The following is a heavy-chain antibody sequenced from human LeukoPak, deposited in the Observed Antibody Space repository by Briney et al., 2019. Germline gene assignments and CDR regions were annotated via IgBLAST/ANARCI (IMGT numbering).Heavy chain of an antibody. CDR1: GGSISSGGYY. D-gene: IGHD6-13*01. CDR3: ARGRSGSSSEDYYYYMDV. J-gene: IGHJ6*03. CDR2: IYHSEST. Sequence: SQTLSLTCTVSGGSISSGGYYWSWIRQPPGKGLEWIGYIYHSESTYYNPSLKSRVTISVDRSKNQFSLKLSSVTAADTAVYYCARGRSGSSSEDYYYYMDVWGKGTTVTVSS. V-gene: IGHV4-30-2*01.